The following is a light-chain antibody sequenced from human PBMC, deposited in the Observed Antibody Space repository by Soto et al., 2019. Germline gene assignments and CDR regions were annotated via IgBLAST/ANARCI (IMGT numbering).Light chain of an antibody. V-gene: IGLV2-8*01. CDR2: EVT. CDR3: SSYAGSNNFV. J-gene: IGLJ1*01. CDR1: SSDVGYYDY. Sequence: QSVLTQPPSASGFPGQSVTISCTGTSSDVGYYDYVSWYQQHPGKAPKLVIYEVTKRPSGVPDRVSASKSGNTASLTVSGLRAEDEADSYCSSYAGSNNFVFGSGNKLTVL.